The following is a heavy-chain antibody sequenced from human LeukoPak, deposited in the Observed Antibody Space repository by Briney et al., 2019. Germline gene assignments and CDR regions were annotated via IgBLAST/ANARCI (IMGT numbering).Heavy chain of an antibody. V-gene: IGHV4-34*01. Sequence: PSETLSLTCGVSGTSFSSYYWSWIRQTPGKGLEWIGEVNHSGYTNMKPSLKSRVTISVDTSKNQFSLMLTSVTAADTAVYFCARMTTGHDYWGQGTLVTVSS. CDR2: VNHSGYT. CDR1: GTSFSSYY. CDR3: ARMTTGHDY. J-gene: IGHJ4*02. D-gene: IGHD4-17*01.